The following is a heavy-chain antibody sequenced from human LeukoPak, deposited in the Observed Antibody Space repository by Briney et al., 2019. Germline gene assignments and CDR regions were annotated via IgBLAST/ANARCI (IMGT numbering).Heavy chain of an antibody. Sequence: PSETLSLTCTVSGGSISSGGYYWSWIRRHPGKGLEWIGYIYYSGSTYYNPSLKSRVTISVDTSKNQFSLKLSSVTAADTAVYYCARADYDFWSGYAHPFDYWGQGTLVTVSS. CDR1: GGSISSGGYY. V-gene: IGHV4-31*03. CDR2: IYYSGST. D-gene: IGHD3-3*01. CDR3: ARADYDFWSGYAHPFDY. J-gene: IGHJ4*02.